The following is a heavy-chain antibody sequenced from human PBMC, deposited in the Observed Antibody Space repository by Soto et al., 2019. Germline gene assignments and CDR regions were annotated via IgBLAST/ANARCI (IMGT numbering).Heavy chain of an antibody. CDR3: ARYSSNWFQTEGMDV. V-gene: IGHV4-4*07. CDR1: GGSISTYY. CDR2: IDTSGNT. Sequence: LSLTCTVSGGSISTYYWSWIRQPAGKGLEWIGRIDTSGNTNYNPSLKSRVTMSVDTSKRQFSLKLTSVTAADTAVYYCARYSSNWFQTEGMDVWGQGTTVTVSS. D-gene: IGHD6-13*01. J-gene: IGHJ6*02.